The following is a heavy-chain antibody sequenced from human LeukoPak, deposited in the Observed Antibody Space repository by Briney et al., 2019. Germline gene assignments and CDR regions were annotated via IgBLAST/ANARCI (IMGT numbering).Heavy chain of an antibody. Sequence: GGSLRLSCAASGFTFSTYWMSWVRQAPGKGLEWVANINQDGGEKYYVDSVRGRFTISRDNAKNSLYLQMNSLRAEDTAVYYCARDLGYYYDSSGYYSYFDYWGQGTLVTVSS. CDR1: GFTFSTYW. J-gene: IGHJ4*02. CDR2: INQDGGEK. CDR3: ARDLGYYYDSSGYYSYFDY. V-gene: IGHV3-7*01. D-gene: IGHD3-22*01.